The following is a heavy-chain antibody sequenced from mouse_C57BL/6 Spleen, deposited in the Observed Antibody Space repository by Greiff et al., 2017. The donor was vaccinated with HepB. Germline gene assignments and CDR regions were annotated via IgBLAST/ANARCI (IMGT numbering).Heavy chain of an antibody. CDR1: GFTFSDYG. Sequence: EVQRVESGGGLVKPGGSLKLSCAASGFTFSDYGMHWVRQAPEKGLEWVAYISSVSSTIYYADTVKGRFTISRDNAKNTLFLQMTSLRSEDTAMYYCARGSPYYAMDYWGQGTSVTVSS. J-gene: IGHJ4*01. D-gene: IGHD3-3*01. CDR3: ARGSPYYAMDY. CDR2: ISSVSSTI. V-gene: IGHV5-17*01.